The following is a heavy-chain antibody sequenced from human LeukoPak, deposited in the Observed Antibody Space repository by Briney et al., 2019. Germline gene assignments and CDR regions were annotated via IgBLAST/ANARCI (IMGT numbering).Heavy chain of an antibody. D-gene: IGHD5-18*01. CDR3: AAVPLNTAMGVYYFDY. Sequence: SETLSLTCTVSGGSISSSSYYWGWIRQPPGKGLEWIGSIYYSGSTYYNPSLKSRVTISVDTSKNQFSLKLSSVTAADTAVYYCAAVPLNTAMGVYYFDYWGQGTLVTVSS. V-gene: IGHV4-39*01. CDR2: IYYSGST. CDR1: GGSISSSSYY. J-gene: IGHJ4*02.